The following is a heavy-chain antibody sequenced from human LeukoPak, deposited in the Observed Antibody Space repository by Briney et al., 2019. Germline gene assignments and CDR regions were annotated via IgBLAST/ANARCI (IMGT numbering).Heavy chain of an antibody. CDR2: ISSSGSAI. D-gene: IGHD6-19*01. J-gene: IGHJ4*02. CDR3: ARGGSLGY. V-gene: IGHV3-48*03. Sequence: GRSLSLSCAASGFTFSSYEMNWVRQAPRKGLEWVSKISSSGSAIYYADSVKGRFTISRDNAKSTLYLQMNSLRAEDTAVYYCARGGSLGYWGQGTLVTVSS. CDR1: GFTFSSYE.